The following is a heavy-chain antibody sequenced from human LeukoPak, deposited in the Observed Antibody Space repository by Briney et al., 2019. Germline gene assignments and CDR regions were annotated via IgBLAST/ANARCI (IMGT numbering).Heavy chain of an antibody. D-gene: IGHD3-22*01. CDR2: ISSSSSYI. Sequence: GGSLRLSCAASGFTFSSYSMNRVRQAPGKGLEWVSFISSSSSYIYYADSVKGRFTISRDNAKNSLYLQMNSLRAEDTAVYYCARNYYDSSGYGDAFDIWGQGTMVTVSS. CDR3: ARNYYDSSGYGDAFDI. CDR1: GFTFSSYS. J-gene: IGHJ3*02. V-gene: IGHV3-21*01.